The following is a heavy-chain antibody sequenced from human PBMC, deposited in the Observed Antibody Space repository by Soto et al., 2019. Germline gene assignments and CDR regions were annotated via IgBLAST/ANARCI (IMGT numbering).Heavy chain of an antibody. CDR3: ARDPYCSGGSCYLGAFDI. CDR1: GYTFTSYA. D-gene: IGHD2-15*01. V-gene: IGHV1-3*01. CDR2: INAGNGNT. J-gene: IGHJ3*02. Sequence: ASVKVSCKASGYTFTSYAMHWVRQAPGQRLEWMGWINAGNGNTKYSQKFQGRVTITRDTSASTAYMELSSLRSEDTAVYYCARDPYCSGGSCYLGAFDIWGQGTMVTVS.